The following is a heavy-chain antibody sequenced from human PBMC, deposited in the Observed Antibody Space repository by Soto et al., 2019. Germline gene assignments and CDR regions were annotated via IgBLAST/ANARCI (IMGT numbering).Heavy chain of an antibody. CDR2: INHSGST. Sequence: PSETLSLTCAVYGGSFSGYYWSWIRQPPGKGLEWIGEINHSGSTNYNPSLKSRVTISVDTSKNQFSLKLSSVTAADTAVYYCARGRNRVSGYYYYYYGMDVWGQGTTVTVSS. J-gene: IGHJ6*02. D-gene: IGHD6-13*01. CDR3: ARGRNRVSGYYYYYYGMDV. CDR1: GGSFSGYY. V-gene: IGHV4-34*01.